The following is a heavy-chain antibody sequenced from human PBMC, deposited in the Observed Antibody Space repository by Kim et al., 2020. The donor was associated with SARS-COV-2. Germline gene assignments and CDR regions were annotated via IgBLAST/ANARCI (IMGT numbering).Heavy chain of an antibody. D-gene: IGHD6-19*01. CDR3: ARGGWEFDY. CDR1: GDSVSSNSAA. Sequence: SQTLSLTCAISGDSVSSNSAAWNWIRQSPSRGLEWLGRTYYRSKWYKDYALSVKSRITIIPDTSENQFSLHLNSVTPDDTAVYYCARGGWEFDYWGQGTLVTVSS. CDR2: TYYRSKWYK. J-gene: IGHJ4*02. V-gene: IGHV6-1*01.